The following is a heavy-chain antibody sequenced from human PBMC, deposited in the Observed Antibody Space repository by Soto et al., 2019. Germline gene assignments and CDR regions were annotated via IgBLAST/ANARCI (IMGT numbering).Heavy chain of an antibody. CDR3: AISCRGAICQTFFDY. D-gene: IGHD2-15*01. Sequence: GGSLRLSCAASGFTFSSYAMAWVRQAPGKGLEWVSALSGGGGSTYYADSVKGRFTISRDNSKDTLYLQMNRLKAEDTAVYYCAISCRGAICQTFFDYWGQGALVTVSS. J-gene: IGHJ4*02. CDR1: GFTFSSYA. CDR2: LSGGGGST. V-gene: IGHV3-23*01.